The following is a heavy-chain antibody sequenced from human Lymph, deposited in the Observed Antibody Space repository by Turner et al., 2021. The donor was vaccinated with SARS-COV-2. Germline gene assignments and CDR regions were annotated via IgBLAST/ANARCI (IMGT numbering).Heavy chain of an antibody. CDR2: IYHSGST. J-gene: IGHJ4*02. Sequence: QVQLQESGPGLVKHSGTLSLTCAVSGGSISSSNWWSWVRQPPGKGLEWIGEIYHSGSTNCNPSLKSRVNISVDKSNNQFSLKLNSVTAADTAVYYCATRYCSGGSCAYFDDWGQGTLVSVSS. V-gene: IGHV4-4*02. CDR3: ATRYCSGGSCAYFDD. CDR1: GGSISSSNW. D-gene: IGHD2-15*01.